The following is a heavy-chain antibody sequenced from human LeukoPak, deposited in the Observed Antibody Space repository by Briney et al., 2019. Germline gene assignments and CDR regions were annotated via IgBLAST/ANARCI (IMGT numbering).Heavy chain of an antibody. V-gene: IGHV3-21*01. CDR2: ISTSSSYI. Sequence: GGSLRLSCAASRFTFSSYVMKWVRQVPGKGLEWVSSISTSSSYIYYADSVKGRFTISRDNAKNSLYLQMNSLRAEDTAVCYCARGWRYFDCWGQGTLVTVSS. J-gene: IGHJ4*02. D-gene: IGHD3-9*01. CDR3: ARGWRYFDC. CDR1: RFTFSSYV.